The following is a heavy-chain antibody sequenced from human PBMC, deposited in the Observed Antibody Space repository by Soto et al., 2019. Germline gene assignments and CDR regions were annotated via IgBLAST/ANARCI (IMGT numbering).Heavy chain of an antibody. J-gene: IGHJ5*02. CDR3: AREPGRYYDILTGPFDP. D-gene: IGHD3-9*01. Sequence: SETLSLTCTVSGGSISSGGYYWSWIRQHPGKGLEWIGYIYYSGSTYYNPSLKSRVTISVDTSKNQFSLKLSSVTAADTAVYYCAREPGRYYDILTGPFDPWGQGTLVTVSS. V-gene: IGHV4-31*03. CDR1: GGSISSGGYY. CDR2: IYYSGST.